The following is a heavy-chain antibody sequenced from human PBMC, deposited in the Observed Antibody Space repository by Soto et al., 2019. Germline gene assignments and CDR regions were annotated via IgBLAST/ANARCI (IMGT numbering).Heavy chain of an antibody. CDR2: IIPIFGTA. D-gene: IGHD3-10*01. J-gene: IGHJ6*01. V-gene: IGHV1-69*01. CDR1: RGNFSSYA. Sequence: VASVKVSCKASRGNFSSYAISWVRQAPGQGPESMGGIIPIFGTANYAQKFQGRVTITSDESTSTAYMELRRLRSADTAVYYRAKGSITRVYYYDRGVWRQGPTVTVGS. CDR3: AKGSITRVYYYDRGV.